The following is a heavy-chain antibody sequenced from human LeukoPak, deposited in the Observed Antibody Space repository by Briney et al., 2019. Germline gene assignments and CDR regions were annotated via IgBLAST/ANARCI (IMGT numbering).Heavy chain of an antibody. CDR2: ISAGGSST. V-gene: IGHV3-23*01. D-gene: IGHD1-7*01. J-gene: IGHJ4*02. Sequence: GGSLRLSCAASGFTFSSYAMSWVRQAPGKGLEWVSSISAGGSSTNYADSVKGRFAISRDNSKNTLYLQMNSLRAEDTAVYYCAKPLLELRGDYFNYWGQGTLVTVSS. CDR3: AKPLLELRGDYFNY. CDR1: GFTFSSYA.